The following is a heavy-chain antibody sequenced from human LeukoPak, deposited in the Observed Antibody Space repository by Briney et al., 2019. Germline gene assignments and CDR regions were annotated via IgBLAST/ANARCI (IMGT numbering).Heavy chain of an antibody. CDR2: ISGSGGST. Sequence: QAGGSLRLSCAASGLTFSSYAMSWVRQAPGEGLEWVSAISGSGGSTYYADCVKGRFTISRDNSKNTLYLQMNSLRAEDTAVYYCAKPVPGDLHCYFDLGGRGTLVTVSS. V-gene: IGHV3-23*01. D-gene: IGHD1-1*01. CDR3: AKPVPGDLHCYFDL. CDR1: GLTFSSYA. J-gene: IGHJ2*01.